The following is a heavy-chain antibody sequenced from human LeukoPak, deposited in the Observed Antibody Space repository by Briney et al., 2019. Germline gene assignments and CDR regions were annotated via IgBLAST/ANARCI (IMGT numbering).Heavy chain of an antibody. Sequence: GGSLRLSCAASGFTFSSYSMNWVRQAPGKGLEWVSSISSSSSYIYYADSVRGRFTISRDNAKNSLYLQMNSLRAEDTAVYYCARAGGTMADIWGQGTMVTVSS. D-gene: IGHD3-10*01. CDR2: ISSSSSYI. J-gene: IGHJ3*02. CDR3: ARAGGTMADI. V-gene: IGHV3-21*01. CDR1: GFTFSSYS.